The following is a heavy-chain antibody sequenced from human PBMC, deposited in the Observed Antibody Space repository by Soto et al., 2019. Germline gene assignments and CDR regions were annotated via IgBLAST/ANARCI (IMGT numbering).Heavy chain of an antibody. V-gene: IGHV1-69*01. Sequence: SVKVSCKASGGTFRSYAISWVRQAPGQGLECMGGIIPVFGTANYAQKFQGRVTINADESTSTVYMELSSLRSEDTTVYYCARGWNDFPHWGQGTLVTVS. D-gene: IGHD1-1*01. CDR3: ARGWNDFPH. CDR2: IIPVFGTA. CDR1: GGTFRSYA. J-gene: IGHJ1*01.